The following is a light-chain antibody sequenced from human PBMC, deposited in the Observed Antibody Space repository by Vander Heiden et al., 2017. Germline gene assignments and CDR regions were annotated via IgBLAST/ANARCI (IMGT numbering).Light chain of an antibody. J-gene: IGLJ3*02. V-gene: IGLV1-44*01. CDR3: ATWEVNLNGWV. Sequence: SLLSPPPSASRTPGQRAPFPCSASNSNIGHNSVNWYQPLPGIAPKRFLHSNDKRPPGVPDRFSGSKSGASAYLDISGLQSGGGGDYFCATWEVNLNGWVFGRGTK. CDR1: NSNIGHNS. CDR2: SND.